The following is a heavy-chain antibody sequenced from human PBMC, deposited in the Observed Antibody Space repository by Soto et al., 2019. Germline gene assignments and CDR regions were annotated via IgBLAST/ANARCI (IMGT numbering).Heavy chain of an antibody. V-gene: IGHV4-34*01. CDR1: GGTFSGYY. CDR3: ARVYSTAWSRDAFHI. J-gene: IGHJ3*02. Sequence: SETLSLTCAVYGGTFSGYYWSWIRRPPGKGLEWTAETNCSASTPYNPTLKSRATRSVDTTKNRFSLKLSSVTAADTAVYSCARVYSTAWSRDAFHIWGRGTVVTDS. D-gene: IGHD2-2*01. CDR2: TNCSAST.